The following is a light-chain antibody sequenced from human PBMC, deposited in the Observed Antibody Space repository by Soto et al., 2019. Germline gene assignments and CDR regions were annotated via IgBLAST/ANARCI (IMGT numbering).Light chain of an antibody. CDR2: WAS. J-gene: IGKJ2*01. V-gene: IGKV4-1*01. CDR3: QQYYDTPYT. Sequence: DFVMTQSPDSLAVSLGERATINCKSSQSVLYSPNNKNYLAWYQQKPGQPPKLLIYWASTRESGVPDRFRGSGSGADFSLTISSLQAEDVAVYYCQQYYDTPYTFGQGTKLEI. CDR1: QSVLYSPNNKNY.